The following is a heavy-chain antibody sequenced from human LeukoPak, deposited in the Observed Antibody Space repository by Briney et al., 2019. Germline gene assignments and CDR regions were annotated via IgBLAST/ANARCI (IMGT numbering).Heavy chain of an antibody. CDR3: ARDSGTTGEVKFDP. CDR1: GGSISSYF. CDR2: IYTSGTI. J-gene: IGHJ5*02. D-gene: IGHD3-10*01. Sequence: SETLSLTCTVSGGSISSYFWSWIRQPAGTALEWIGRIYTSGTITYNPSLKSRVTMSVDTSKNQFSLKLSSVTAADTAVYYCARDSGTTGEVKFDPWGQGTLVTVSS. V-gene: IGHV4-4*07.